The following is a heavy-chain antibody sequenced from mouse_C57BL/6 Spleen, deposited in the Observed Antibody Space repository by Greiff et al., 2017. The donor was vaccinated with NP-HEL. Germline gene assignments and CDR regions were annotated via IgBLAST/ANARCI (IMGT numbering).Heavy chain of an antibody. V-gene: IGHV1-50*01. J-gene: IGHJ3*01. CDR1: GYTFTSYW. CDR2: IDPSDSYT. D-gene: IGHD1-1*01. Sequence: QVQLKQPGAELVKPGASVKLSCKASGYTFTSYWMQWVKQRPGQGLEWIGEIDPSDSYTNYNQKFKGKATLTVDTSSSTAYMQLSSLTSEDSAVYYCARRGTTTGFAYWGQGTLVTVSA. CDR3: ARRGTTTGFAY.